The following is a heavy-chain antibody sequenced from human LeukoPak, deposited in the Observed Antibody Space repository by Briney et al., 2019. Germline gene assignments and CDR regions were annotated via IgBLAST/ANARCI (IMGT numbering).Heavy chain of an antibody. D-gene: IGHD6-13*01. CDR2: MYGDGSGI. Sequence: PGGSLRLSCAASGFPFSVYAMNWVRQAPGKGLEWVSGMYGDGSGIYYADSVKGRFTISRDNSKNTLYLQMNSLRAEDTALYYCAKDRLPDGRWSLDYWGQGTLVTVSP. J-gene: IGHJ4*02. CDR3: AKDRLPDGRWSLDY. CDR1: GFPFSVYA. V-gene: IGHV3-23*01.